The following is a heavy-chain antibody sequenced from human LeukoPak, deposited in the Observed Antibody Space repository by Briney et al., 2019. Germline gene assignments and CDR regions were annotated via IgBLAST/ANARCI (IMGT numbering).Heavy chain of an antibody. CDR2: IYYSGST. CDR3: ARDTSSSSWFDAFDI. J-gene: IGHJ3*02. CDR1: GGSISSYY. Sequence: PSETLSLTCTVSGGSISSYYWSWIRQPPGKGLEWIGYIYYSGSTNYNPSLKSRVTISVDTSKNQFSLKLSSVTAADTAVYYCARDTSSSSWFDAFDIWGQGTMVTVSS. D-gene: IGHD6-13*01. V-gene: IGHV4-59*01.